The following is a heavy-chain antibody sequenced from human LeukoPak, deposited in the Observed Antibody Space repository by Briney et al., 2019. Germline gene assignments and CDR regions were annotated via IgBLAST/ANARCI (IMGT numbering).Heavy chain of an antibody. CDR1: GFSLSTSGVG. D-gene: IGHD2-21*02. CDR2: IYWDDDK. V-gene: IGHV2-5*02. J-gene: IGHJ3*02. CDR3: AHSTATIVVVTAVAFDI. Sequence: SGPTLVKPTQTLTLTCTFSGFSLSTSGVGVGWIRQPPGKALEWLALIYWDDDKRYSPSLKSRLTITKDTSKNQVVLTMTNMDPVDTATYYCAHSTATIVVVTAVAFDIWGQGTMATVSS.